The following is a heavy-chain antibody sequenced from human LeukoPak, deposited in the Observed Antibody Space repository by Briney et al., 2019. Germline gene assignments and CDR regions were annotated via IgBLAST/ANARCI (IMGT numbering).Heavy chain of an antibody. D-gene: IGHD6-13*01. CDR1: GYTFTGYY. Sequence: ASVKVSCKASGYTFTGYYMHWVRQAPGQGLEWMGIINPSGGSTNYAQKFQGRVTMTRDTSTSTVYMDLSSLRSEDTAVYYCARASAAAAGRRVDYWGQGTLVTVSS. V-gene: IGHV1-46*01. CDR3: ARASAAAAGRRVDY. CDR2: INPSGGST. J-gene: IGHJ4*02.